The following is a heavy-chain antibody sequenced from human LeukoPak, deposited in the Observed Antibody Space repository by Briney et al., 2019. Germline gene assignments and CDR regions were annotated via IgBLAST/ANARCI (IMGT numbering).Heavy chain of an antibody. Sequence: PGGSLRLSCAASGFTFSSYWMHWVRQAPGKGLVWVSRINSDGSSTNYADSVKGRFTISRDYAKNTLYLQMNSLRADDTAVYYCARDPAGYCSGGSCYGEYFYFDYWGRGTLVTVSS. D-gene: IGHD2-15*01. CDR3: ARDPAGYCSGGSCYGEYFYFDY. CDR1: GFTFSSYW. V-gene: IGHV3-74*01. J-gene: IGHJ4*02. CDR2: INSDGSST.